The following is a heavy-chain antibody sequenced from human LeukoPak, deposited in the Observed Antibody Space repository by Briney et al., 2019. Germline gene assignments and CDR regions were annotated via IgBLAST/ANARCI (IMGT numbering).Heavy chain of an antibody. CDR2: ISSNGGST. D-gene: IGHD2-15*01. V-gene: IGHV3-64*01. CDR1: GFTFSSYA. J-gene: IGHJ4*02. Sequence: GESLRLSCAASGFTFSSYAMHWVRQAPGKGLEYVSAISSNGGSTYYANSVKGRFTISRDNSKNTLYLQMGSLRAEDMAVYYCARGDHYCSGGSCYPIVPDYWGQGTLVTASS. CDR3: ARGDHYCSGGSCYPIVPDY.